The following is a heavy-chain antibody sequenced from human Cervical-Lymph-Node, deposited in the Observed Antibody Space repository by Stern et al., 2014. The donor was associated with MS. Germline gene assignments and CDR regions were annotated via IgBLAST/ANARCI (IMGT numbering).Heavy chain of an antibody. CDR3: AKWRTGLNWFDP. J-gene: IGHJ5*02. CDR1: GFTFSSDA. Sequence: VHLVESGGGWIQPGRSLRLSCAASGFTFSSDAMSWVRQAPGKGLEWVSGVSGSGGATYYADSVKGRFTISRDNSKNTLYLQMSSLRAEDTAVYYCAKWRTGLNWFDPWGQGTLVTVSS. V-gene: IGHV3-23*04. CDR2: VSGSGGAT. D-gene: IGHD4-17*01.